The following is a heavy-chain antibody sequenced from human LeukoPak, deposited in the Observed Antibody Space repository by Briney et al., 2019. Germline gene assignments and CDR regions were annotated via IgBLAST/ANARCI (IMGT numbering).Heavy chain of an antibody. Sequence: GGSLRLSCAASGFTVSSNCMSWVRQAPGKGLEWVSVIYSGGSTYYADSVKGRFTISRDNSKNTLYLQMNSLRAEDTAVYYCARVMITFGGVIVGFDYWGQGTLVTVSS. D-gene: IGHD3-16*02. V-gene: IGHV3-53*01. CDR2: IYSGGST. CDR3: ARVMITFGGVIVGFDY. J-gene: IGHJ4*02. CDR1: GFTVSSNC.